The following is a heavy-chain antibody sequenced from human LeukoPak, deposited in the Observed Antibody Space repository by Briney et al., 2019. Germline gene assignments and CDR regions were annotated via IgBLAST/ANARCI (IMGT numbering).Heavy chain of an antibody. J-gene: IGHJ4*02. Sequence: GGSLRLSCAASGFTFSSYAMSWVRQAPGKGLEWVSVISGSGGGTNYAGSVKGRFTISRDNSKNTLYLQMNSLRAEDTAIYYCAHRTAFDSWGQGTLVTVSS. CDR3: AHRTAFDS. CDR2: ISGSGGGT. CDR1: GFTFSSYA. D-gene: IGHD1-14*01. V-gene: IGHV3-23*01.